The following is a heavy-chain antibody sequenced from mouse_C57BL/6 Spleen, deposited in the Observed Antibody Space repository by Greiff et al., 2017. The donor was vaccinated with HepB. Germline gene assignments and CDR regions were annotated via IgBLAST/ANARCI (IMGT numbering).Heavy chain of an antibody. V-gene: IGHV1-74*01. CDR3: AIENIYYAMDY. CDR1: GYTFTSYW. J-gene: IGHJ4*01. CDR2: IHPSDSDT. Sequence: VQLQQPGAELVKPGASVKVSCKASGYTFTSYWMHWVKQRPGQGLEWIGRIHPSDSDTNYNQKFKGKATLTVDKSSSTAYMQRSSLTSEDSAVYYCAIENIYYAMDYWGQGTSVTVSS. D-gene: IGHD5-1-1*01.